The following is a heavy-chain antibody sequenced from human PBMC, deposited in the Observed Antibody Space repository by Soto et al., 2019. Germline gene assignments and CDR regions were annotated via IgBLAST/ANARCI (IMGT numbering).Heavy chain of an antibody. CDR2: IYYSGST. J-gene: IGHJ4*02. CDR3: ARVYDSGGYPVDY. D-gene: IGHD3-22*01. Sequence: PSETLSLTXTVSGGSISSGGYYWSWIRQHPGKGLEWIGYIYYSGSTYYNPSLKSRVTISVDTSKNQFSLKLSSVTAADTAVYYCARVYDSGGYPVDYWGQGTLVTVSS. CDR1: GGSISSGGYY. V-gene: IGHV4-31*02.